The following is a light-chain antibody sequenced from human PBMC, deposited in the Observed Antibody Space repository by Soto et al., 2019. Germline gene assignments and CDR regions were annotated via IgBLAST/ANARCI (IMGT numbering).Light chain of an antibody. Sequence: MVLTQSPATLSLSPGERATLSCRASQSVSSYLAWYQQKPGQAPRLLIYDASNRATGIPARFSGSGSGTDFTLTISSLEPEDFAVYYCQQRSNWPPWTFGQGTKVDTK. V-gene: IGKV3-11*01. CDR1: QSVSSY. J-gene: IGKJ1*01. CDR2: DAS. CDR3: QQRSNWPPWT.